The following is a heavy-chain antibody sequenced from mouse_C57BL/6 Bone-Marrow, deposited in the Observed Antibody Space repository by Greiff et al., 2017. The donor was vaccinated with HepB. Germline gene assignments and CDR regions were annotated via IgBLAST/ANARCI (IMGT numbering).Heavy chain of an antibody. CDR1: GFTFTDYY. Sequence: EVQLQESGGGLVQPGGSLSLSCAASGFTFTDYYMSWVRQPPGKALEWLGFIRNKANGYTTEYSASVKGRFTISRDNSQSILYLQMNALRAEDSATYYCARSVYYYGSSPYWYFDVWGTGTTVTVSS. J-gene: IGHJ1*03. CDR2: IRNKANGYTT. V-gene: IGHV7-3*01. D-gene: IGHD1-1*01. CDR3: ARSVYYYGSSPYWYFDV.